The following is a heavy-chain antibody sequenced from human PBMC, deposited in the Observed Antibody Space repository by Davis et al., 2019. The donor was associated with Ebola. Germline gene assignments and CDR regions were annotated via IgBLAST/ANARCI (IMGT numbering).Heavy chain of an antibody. V-gene: IGHV3-30*03. CDR1: GFSFRSYG. CDR2: ISYDVSNK. CDR3: ARPYCTGGVCYAPFDY. Sequence: GESLKISCAVSGFSFRSYGMHWVRQASGKGLELVAVISYDVSNKYYADSVKGRLTISRDNSKNTLYLQMNSLRPEDTAVYYCARPYCTGGVCYAPFDYWGQGTLVTVSS. J-gene: IGHJ4*02. D-gene: IGHD2-8*02.